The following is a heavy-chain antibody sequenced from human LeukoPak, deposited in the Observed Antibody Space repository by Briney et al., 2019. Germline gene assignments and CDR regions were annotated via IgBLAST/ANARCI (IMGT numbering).Heavy chain of an antibody. Sequence: GGSLRLSCATSGFTFSSYAMSWVRQAPGKGLEWVSAISGSGGSTYYADSVKGRFTISRDNSKNTLYLQMNSLRAEDTAVYYCATWGEEATISYGMDVWGQGTTVTVSS. D-gene: IGHD5-24*01. CDR2: ISGSGGST. V-gene: IGHV3-23*01. J-gene: IGHJ6*02. CDR1: GFTFSSYA. CDR3: ATWGEEATISYGMDV.